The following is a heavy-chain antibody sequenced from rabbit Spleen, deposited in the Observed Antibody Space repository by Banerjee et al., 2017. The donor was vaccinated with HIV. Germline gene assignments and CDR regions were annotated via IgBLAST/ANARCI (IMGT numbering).Heavy chain of an antibody. CDR3: VRDTWAFNL. CDR2: IDPVFGIT. J-gene: IGHJ4*01. CDR1: GFTLSSYY. Sequence: QLKESGGGLVQPGGSLKLSCKASGFTLSSYYMNWVRQAPGKGLEWIGYIDPVFGITYYANWVNGRFSISRENTQNTVSLQMNSLTAADTATYFCVRDTWAFNLWGPGTLVTVS. V-gene: IGHV1S7*01. D-gene: IGHD3-1*01.